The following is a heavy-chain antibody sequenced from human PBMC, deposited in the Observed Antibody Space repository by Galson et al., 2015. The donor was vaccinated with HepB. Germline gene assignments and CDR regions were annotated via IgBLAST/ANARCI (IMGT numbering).Heavy chain of an antibody. V-gene: IGHV3-30*03. D-gene: IGHD2-2*01. CDR1: GFTFSSYG. CDR2: ISYDGSNK. J-gene: IGHJ4*02. CDR3: ARDKICLDY. Sequence: SLRLSCAASGFTFSSYGMHWVRQAPGKGLEWVAVISYDGSNKYYADSVKGRFTISRDNSRNTLYLQMNSLRAEDTAVYYCARDKICLDYWGQGTLVTVSS.